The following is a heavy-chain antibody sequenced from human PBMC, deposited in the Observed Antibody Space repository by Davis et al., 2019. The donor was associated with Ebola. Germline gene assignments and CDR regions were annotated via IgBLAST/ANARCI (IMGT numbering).Heavy chain of an antibody. CDR3: AKDPDYGDYDRLYYYYGMDV. D-gene: IGHD4-17*01. J-gene: IGHJ6*02. Sequence: GGSLRLSCLASGFTFSSYAMHWVRQAPGKGLQYLAGITSNGGNTYHADSVKGRFTISRDNSKNTLYLQMSSLRAEDTAVYYCAKDPDYGDYDRLYYYYGMDVWGQGTTVTVSS. CDR2: ITSNGGNT. V-gene: IGHV3-64D*06. CDR1: GFTFSSYA.